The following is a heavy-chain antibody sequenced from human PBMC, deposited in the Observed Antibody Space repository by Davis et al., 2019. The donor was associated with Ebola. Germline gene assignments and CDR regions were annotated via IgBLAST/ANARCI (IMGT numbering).Heavy chain of an antibody. Sequence: GESLKISCAASGFTFSSYSMNWVRQAPGKGLEWVSYISSSSSTIYYADSVKGRFTISRDNSKNTLYLQMNSLRAEDTAVYYCAKLCISRWSTNSFDHWGQGTLVTVSS. CDR2: ISSSSSTI. CDR1: GFTFSSYS. V-gene: IGHV3-48*04. CDR3: AKLCISRWSTNSFDH. J-gene: IGHJ4*02. D-gene: IGHD6-13*01.